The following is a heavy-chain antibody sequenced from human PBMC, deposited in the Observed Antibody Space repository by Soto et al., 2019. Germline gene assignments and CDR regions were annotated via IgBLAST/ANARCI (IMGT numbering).Heavy chain of an antibody. J-gene: IGHJ4*02. CDR1: GGSFRGFY. CDR2: INHVGIT. Sequence: SETLSLTCAVSGGSFRGFYWTWIRQSPGKGLEWLGDINHVGITNYNPSLKSRVSIPVDTSKNQFSLKLSSVTAADTAVYYCARDLVVGAGDYYFDYWGQGTLVTVSS. D-gene: IGHD1-26*01. CDR3: ARDLVVGAGDYYFDY. V-gene: IGHV4-34*01.